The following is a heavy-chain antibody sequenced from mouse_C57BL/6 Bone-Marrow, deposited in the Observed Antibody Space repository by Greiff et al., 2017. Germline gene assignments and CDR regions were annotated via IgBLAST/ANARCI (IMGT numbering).Heavy chain of an antibody. V-gene: IGHV1-69*01. Sequence: MPGQGLEWIGEIDPSDSYTNYNQKFKGKSTLTVDKSSSTAYMQLSSLTSEDSAVYYCAREGFYYYGSSSYAMDYGGQGTSVTVSS. CDR3: AREGFYYYGSSSYAMDY. D-gene: IGHD1-1*01. J-gene: IGHJ4*01. CDR2: IDPSDSYT.